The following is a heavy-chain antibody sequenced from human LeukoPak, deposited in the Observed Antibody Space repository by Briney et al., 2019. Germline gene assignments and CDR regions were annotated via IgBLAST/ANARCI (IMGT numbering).Heavy chain of an antibody. D-gene: IGHD6-6*01. Sequence: ASVKVSCKVSGYTLTELSMHWVRQAPGQGLEWMGIINPSGGSTSYAQKFQGRVTMTRDMSTSTVYMELSSLRSEDTAVYYCARDLIKSQLGGYYYYYMDVWGKGTTVTVSS. CDR3: ARDLIKSQLGGYYYYYMDV. J-gene: IGHJ6*03. CDR2: INPSGGST. CDR1: GYTLTELS. V-gene: IGHV1-46*01.